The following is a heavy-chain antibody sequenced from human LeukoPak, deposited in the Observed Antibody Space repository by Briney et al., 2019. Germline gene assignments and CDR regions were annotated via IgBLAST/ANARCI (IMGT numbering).Heavy chain of an antibody. CDR2: MNPNSGNT. V-gene: IGHV1-8*02. CDR3: AREGIGPGATKHSDY. J-gene: IGHJ4*02. Sequence: GSSVKVSCKASGGTFSSYAINWVRQATGQGLEWMGWMNPNSGNTGYAQKFQGRVTMTRNTSISTAYMELSSLRSEDTAVYYCAREGIGPGATKHSDYWGQGTLVTVSS. D-gene: IGHD5-12*01. CDR1: GGTFSSYA.